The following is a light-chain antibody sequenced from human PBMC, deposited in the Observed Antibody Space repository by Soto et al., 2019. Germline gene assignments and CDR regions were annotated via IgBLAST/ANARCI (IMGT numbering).Light chain of an antibody. V-gene: IGLV4-69*01. CDR2: LNSDGSH. CDR3: QTWGTGIVV. Sequence: QLVLTQSPSASASLGASVKLTCTLSSGHSSYAIAWHQQQPEKGPRYLMKLNSDGSHSKGDVIPDRFSGSSSGAERYLTICSLQSDDEADYSCQTWGTGIVVFGGGTKLTVL. J-gene: IGLJ2*01. CDR1: SGHSSYA.